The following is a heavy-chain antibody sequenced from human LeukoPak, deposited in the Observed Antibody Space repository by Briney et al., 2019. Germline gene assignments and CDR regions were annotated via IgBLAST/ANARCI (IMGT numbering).Heavy chain of an antibody. CDR2: ISYDGSNK. D-gene: IGHD4-23*01. CDR3: AKELDYGGNSPFHY. Sequence: QTGRSLRLSCTASRFTFSDYGMHWVRQAPGKGLEWVAFISYDGSNKYYVDSVKGRFTISRDNSKNTLYLQMNSLRAEDTAVYYCAKELDYGGNSPFHYWGQGTLVTVSS. J-gene: IGHJ4*02. V-gene: IGHV3-30*18. CDR1: RFTFSDYG.